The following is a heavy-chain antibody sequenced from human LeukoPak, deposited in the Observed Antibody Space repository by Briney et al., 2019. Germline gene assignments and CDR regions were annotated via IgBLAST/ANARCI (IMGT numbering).Heavy chain of an antibody. J-gene: IGHJ4*02. D-gene: IGHD3-22*01. CDR2: ISGSGGST. CDR1: GFTFSSYT. Sequence: GGSLRLSCAASGFTFSSYTMNWVRQAPGKGLEWVSAISGSGGSTYYADSVKGRFTISRDNSKNTLYLQMNSLRAEDTAVYYCAKSPADSSGYYDYYFDYWGQGTLVTVSS. V-gene: IGHV3-23*01. CDR3: AKSPADSSGYYDYYFDY.